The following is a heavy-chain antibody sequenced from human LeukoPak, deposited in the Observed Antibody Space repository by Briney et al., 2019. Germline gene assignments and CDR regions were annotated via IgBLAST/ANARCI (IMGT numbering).Heavy chain of an antibody. CDR3: APGGLNSSSSRYYYYYYMDV. J-gene: IGHJ6*03. V-gene: IGHV1-2*02. CDR1: AYSFTDYY. Sequence: ASVKVSCKASAYSFTDYYIHWVRQAPGQGLEWMGWINPNSGDTNYAQNFQGRVIMTRDTSISTAFMELISLRSDDTAVYYCAPGGLNSSSSRYYYYYYMDVWGKGTTVTVSS. D-gene: IGHD6-6*01. CDR2: INPNSGDT.